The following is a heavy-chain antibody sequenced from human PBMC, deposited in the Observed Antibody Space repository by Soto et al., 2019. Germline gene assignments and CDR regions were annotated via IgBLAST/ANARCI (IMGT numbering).Heavy chain of an antibody. J-gene: IGHJ4*02. D-gene: IGHD3-9*01. V-gene: IGHV3-74*03. CDR2: INTDGSVA. CDR1: GLTFRSYW. Sequence: GGSLRLSCAASGLTFRSYWMHWVRQAPGKGLVWVSRINTDGSVAMYVDSVKGRFTISRDNAKNTLYLQMNSLRAEDTAVYYCAKGAPYDILTEFDYWGQGTLVTVSS. CDR3: AKGAPYDILTEFDY.